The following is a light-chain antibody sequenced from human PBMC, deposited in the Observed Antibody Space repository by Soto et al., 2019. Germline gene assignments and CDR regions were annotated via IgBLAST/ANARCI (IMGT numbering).Light chain of an antibody. J-gene: IGKJ4*01. V-gene: IGKV3-11*01. CDR2: DAS. CDR3: QQRSTGPPLT. CDR1: QSVDNY. Sequence: EIVMTQSPATLSLSPGERATLACSASQSVDNYLAWYQQRPGQAPRLLIYDASNRASGIPARFSGSGSGTDFTLTISSLEPEDFAVYYCQQRSTGPPLTFGGGTKVDIK.